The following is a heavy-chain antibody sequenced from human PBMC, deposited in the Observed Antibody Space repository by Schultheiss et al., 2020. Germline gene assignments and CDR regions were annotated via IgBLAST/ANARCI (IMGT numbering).Heavy chain of an antibody. D-gene: IGHD3-16*02. Sequence: GESLKISCKASGYTFTSYDINWVRQATGQGLEWMGWMNPNSGNTGYAQKFQGRVTMTTDTSTSTAYMELRSLRSDDTAVYYCARGMVGIWGSYRYTPFDYWGQGTLVTASS. CDR1: GYTFTSYD. CDR3: ARGMVGIWGSYRYTPFDY. J-gene: IGHJ4*02. CDR2: MNPNSGNT. V-gene: IGHV1-8*01.